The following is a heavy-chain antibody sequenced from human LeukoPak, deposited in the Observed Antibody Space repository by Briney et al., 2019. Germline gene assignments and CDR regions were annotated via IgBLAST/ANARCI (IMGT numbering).Heavy chain of an antibody. CDR1: GDSISGNY. J-gene: IGHJ4*02. Sequence: SETLSLTCSVSGDSISGNYWSWLRQPPGKELEWIGYIYYSGDTNYNPSLTSRVTMSVDTSKNHFSVNLSSVTAADTAVYYCARLLAGCSGSKCRAHFDYWGQGTLVTVSS. V-gene: IGHV4-59*01. D-gene: IGHD2-15*01. CDR3: ARLLAGCSGSKCRAHFDY. CDR2: IYYSGDT.